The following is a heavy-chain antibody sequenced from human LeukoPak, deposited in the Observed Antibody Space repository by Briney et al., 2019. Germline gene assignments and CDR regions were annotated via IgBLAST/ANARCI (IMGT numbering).Heavy chain of an antibody. J-gene: IGHJ3*02. V-gene: IGHV3-21*01. CDR3: AKGSSWHRLDM. CDR2: ISSSSSYI. CDR1: GFTFSSYS. D-gene: IGHD6-13*01. Sequence: GGSLRLSCAASGFTFSSYSMNWVRQAPGKGLEWVSSISSSSSYIYYADSVKGRLTISRDNAKNSLYLQMNSLRAEDTAVYYCAKGSSWHRLDMWGQGTMVTVSS.